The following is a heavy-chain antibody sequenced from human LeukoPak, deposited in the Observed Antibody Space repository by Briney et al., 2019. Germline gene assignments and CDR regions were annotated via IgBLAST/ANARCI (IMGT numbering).Heavy chain of an antibody. CDR1: GGTFSSYA. D-gene: IGHD5-18*01. J-gene: IGHJ6*02. V-gene: IGHV1-69*04. CDR3: ATDPRYTPVSMDV. CDR2: IIPILGIA. Sequence: SVKVSCKASGGTFSSYAISWVRQAPGQGLEWMGRIIPILGIANYAQKFQGRVTITADKSTSTAYMELSSLRSEDTAVYYCATDPRYTPVSMDVWGQGTTVTVSS.